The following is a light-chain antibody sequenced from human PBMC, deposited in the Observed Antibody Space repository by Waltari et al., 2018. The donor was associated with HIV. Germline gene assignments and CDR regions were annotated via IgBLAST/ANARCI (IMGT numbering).Light chain of an antibody. CDR1: QSVLYSSNNKSY. CDR3: QQYYNTPYT. V-gene: IGKV4-1*01. CDR2: WAS. Sequence: DTLMTHSPDSLTVSLGERSTINCKPSQSVLYSSNNKSYLAWYQQKPGQSPQLLISWASARESGVPDRFSGSGSGTNFTLTISSLQAEDVGIYYCQQYYNTPYTFGQGTKLEIK. J-gene: IGKJ2*01.